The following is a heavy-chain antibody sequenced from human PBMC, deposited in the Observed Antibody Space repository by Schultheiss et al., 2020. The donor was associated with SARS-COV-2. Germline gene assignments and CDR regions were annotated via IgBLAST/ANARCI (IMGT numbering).Heavy chain of an antibody. V-gene: IGHV3-73*01. CDR2: IKSKTDGGTT. Sequence: GGSLRLSCAASGFTFSGSAMHWVRQASGKGLEWVGRIKSKTDGGTTDYAAPVKGRFTISRDDSKNTAYLQMNSLRVEDTAVYYCTSGTFWGQGTLVTVSS. CDR3: TSGTF. D-gene: IGHD1-1*01. CDR1: GFTFSGSA. J-gene: IGHJ4*02.